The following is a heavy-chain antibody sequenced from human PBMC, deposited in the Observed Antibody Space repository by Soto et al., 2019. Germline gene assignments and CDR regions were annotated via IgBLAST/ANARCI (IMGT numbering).Heavy chain of an antibody. J-gene: IGHJ4*02. D-gene: IGHD1-1*01. V-gene: IGHV3-21*01. CDR2: ISSSSSYI. Sequence: GSLRLSCAASGFTFSSYSMNWVRQAPGKGLEWVSSISSSSSYIYYADSVKGRFTISRDNAKNSLYLQMNSLRAEDTAVYYCARGFSETQPERQRNDYWGQGTLVTVSS. CDR3: ARGFSETQPERQRNDY. CDR1: GFTFSSYS.